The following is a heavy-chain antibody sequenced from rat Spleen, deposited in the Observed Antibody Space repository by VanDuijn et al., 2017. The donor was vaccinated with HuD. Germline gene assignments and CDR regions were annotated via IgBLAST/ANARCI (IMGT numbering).Heavy chain of an antibody. V-gene: IGHV5S23*01. CDR2: ISTGGGNT. D-gene: IGHD1-11*01. Sequence: EVQLVESGGGLVQPGRSLKLSCAASGFTFSNYDMAWVRQAPTKGLEWVASISTGGGNTYYRDSVKGRFTISRDNAENTVYLQMNSLRSEDTATYYCAKEANYGGLMDAWGQGASVTVSS. CDR1: GFTFSNYD. CDR3: AKEANYGGLMDA. J-gene: IGHJ4*01.